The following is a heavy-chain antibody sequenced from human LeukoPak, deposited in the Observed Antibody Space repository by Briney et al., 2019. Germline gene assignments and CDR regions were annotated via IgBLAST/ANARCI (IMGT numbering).Heavy chain of an antibody. CDR3: ARDDCSSTSCFNFDY. CDR2: IYYSGST. J-gene: IGHJ4*02. V-gene: IGHV4-59*01. CDR1: GGSISSYY. Sequence: SETLSLTCTVSGGSISSYYWSWIRQPPGKGLEWIGYIYYSGSTNYNPSLKSRATISVDTSKNQFSLKLSSVTAADTAVYYCARDDCSSTSCFNFDYWGQGTLVTVSS. D-gene: IGHD2-2*01.